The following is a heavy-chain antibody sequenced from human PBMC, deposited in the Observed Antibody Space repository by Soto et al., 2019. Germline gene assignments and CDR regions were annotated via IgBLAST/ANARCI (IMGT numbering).Heavy chain of an antibody. J-gene: IGHJ4*02. D-gene: IGHD1-26*01. CDR3: ARGLGGSYLPFDF. V-gene: IGHV1-69*12. CDR2: LVPMFRTA. Sequence: QVHLVQSGAEVKKPGASVKVSCKTSGGTFSDSAINWLRQTPGQGLEWMGGLVPMFRTANYAPNLQGRVYITADESTSTVFMELSSLTLEDAAVYYCARGLGGSYLPFDFWGQGTLLTVPS. CDR1: GGTFSDSA.